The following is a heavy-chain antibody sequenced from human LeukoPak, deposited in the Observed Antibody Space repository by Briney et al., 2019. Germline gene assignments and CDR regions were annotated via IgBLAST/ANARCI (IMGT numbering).Heavy chain of an antibody. CDR3: ARGPQIEWELLGY. J-gene: IGHJ4*02. Sequence: GASVKVPCKASGGTFSSYAISWVRQAPGQGLEWMGGIIPIFGTANYAQKFQGRVTITTDESTSTAYMELSSLRSEDTAVYYCARGPQIEWELLGYWGQGTLVTVSS. CDR1: GGTFSSYA. D-gene: IGHD1-26*01. V-gene: IGHV1-69*05. CDR2: IIPIFGTA.